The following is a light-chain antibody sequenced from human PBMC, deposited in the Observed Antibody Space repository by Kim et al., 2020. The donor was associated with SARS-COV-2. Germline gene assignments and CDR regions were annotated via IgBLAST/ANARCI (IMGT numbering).Light chain of an antibody. CDR2: GKN. CDR3: NSRAGSGNHWV. J-gene: IGLJ3*02. CDR1: SLRSYY. V-gene: IGLV3-19*01. Sequence: SSELTQDPAVSVALGQTVRITCQGDSLRSYYASWYQQKPGQAPVLVIYGKNNRPSGTPDRFSGSSSGNTASLSITGAQAEDEADNYCNSRAGSGNHWVFG.